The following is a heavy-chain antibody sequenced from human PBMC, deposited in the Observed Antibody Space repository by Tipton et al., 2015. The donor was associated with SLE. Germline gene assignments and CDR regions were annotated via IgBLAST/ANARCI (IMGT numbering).Heavy chain of an antibody. J-gene: IGHJ1*01. CDR1: GGSFSGYY. V-gene: IGHV4-34*01. CDR2: INHSGST. Sequence: TLSLTCAVYGGSFSGYYWSWIRQPPGKGLEWIGEINHSGSTNYNPSLKSRVTISVDTSKNQFSLKLSSVTAADTAVYYCARPSYSSGWYQYFQHWGQGTLVTVSS. D-gene: IGHD6-19*01. CDR3: ARPSYSSGWYQYFQH.